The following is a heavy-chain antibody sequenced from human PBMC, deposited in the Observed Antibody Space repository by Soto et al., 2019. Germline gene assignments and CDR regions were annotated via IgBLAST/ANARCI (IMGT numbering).Heavy chain of an antibody. Sequence: GGSLRLSCAASGFTFSSHEMNWVRQAPGKGLEWISYISGSGNITYYADSVKGRFTISRDNAQKTLYLQMNSLRVEDTAVYYCARGGVYWGQGTLVTVSS. CDR1: GFTFSSHE. V-gene: IGHV3-48*03. CDR3: ARGGVY. D-gene: IGHD2-8*01. J-gene: IGHJ4*02. CDR2: ISGSGNIT.